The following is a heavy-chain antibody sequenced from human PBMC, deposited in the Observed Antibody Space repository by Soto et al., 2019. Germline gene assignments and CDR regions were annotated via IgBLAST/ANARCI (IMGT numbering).Heavy chain of an antibody. Sequence: SETLSLTCTVSGGSISSGGYYWSWIRQHPGKGLEWIGYIYYSGSTYYNPSLKSRVTISVDTSKNQFSLKLSSVTAADTAVYYCARDDDSSGYYPYYWGQGTLVTVSS. D-gene: IGHD3-22*01. V-gene: IGHV4-31*03. CDR3: ARDDDSSGYYPYY. CDR1: GGSISSGGYY. CDR2: IYYSGST. J-gene: IGHJ4*02.